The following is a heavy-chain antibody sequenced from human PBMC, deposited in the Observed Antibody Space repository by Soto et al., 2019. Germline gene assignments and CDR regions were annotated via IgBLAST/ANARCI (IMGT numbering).Heavy chain of an antibody. V-gene: IGHV4-31*03. Sequence: SETLSLTCTVSGGSISSGGYYWSWIRQHPGKGLEWIGYIYYSGSTYYNPSLKSRVTISVDTSKNQFSLKLSSVTAADTDVYYCAMWQPLTYYYGMDVWGQGTTVTVSS. CDR1: GGSISSGGYY. CDR3: AMWQPLTYYYGMDV. D-gene: IGHD2-21*01. J-gene: IGHJ6*02. CDR2: IYYSGST.